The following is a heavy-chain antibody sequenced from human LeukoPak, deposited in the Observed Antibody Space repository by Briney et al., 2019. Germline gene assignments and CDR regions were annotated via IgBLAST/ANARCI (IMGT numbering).Heavy chain of an antibody. CDR1: GGYITSSSYY. V-gene: IGHV4-39*01. Sequence: SETLSLTCTVSGGYITSSSYYWDWIRQPPGRGLEWIGSIYYSGSTYYNSSLKSRVTISVDTSKNQFSLKLSSVTAADTAVYYCARAGRAYSSSWYWFDPWGQGTLVTVSS. CDR2: IYYSGST. CDR3: ARAGRAYSSSWYWFDP. J-gene: IGHJ5*02. D-gene: IGHD6-13*01.